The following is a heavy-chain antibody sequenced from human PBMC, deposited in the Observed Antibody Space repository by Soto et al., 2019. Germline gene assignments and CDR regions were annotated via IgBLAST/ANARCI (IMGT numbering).Heavy chain of an antibody. D-gene: IGHD3-22*01. CDR3: ESPGNYDSSGYPNAFDI. CDR2: ISYDGSNK. J-gene: IGHJ3*02. CDR1: GFTFSSYA. V-gene: IGHV3-30-3*01. Sequence: GGSLRLSCAASGFTFSSYAMHWVRQAPGKGLEWVAVISYDGSNKYYADSVKGRFTISRDNSKNTLYLQMNSLRAEDTAVYYCESPGNYDSSGYPNAFDIWGQGTIVTVSS.